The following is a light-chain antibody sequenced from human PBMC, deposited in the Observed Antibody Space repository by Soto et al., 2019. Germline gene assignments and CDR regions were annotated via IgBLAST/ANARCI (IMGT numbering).Light chain of an antibody. Sequence: ESGVKKSPYTLSLYPGERATLSCRASQSVSGSYLAWYQQKPGQAPRLLIYGASSRATGIPDRFSGSGSGTDFTLTISSLQSEDFATYYCHQYNSFWTFCQVTKVDIK. CDR2: GAS. CDR1: QSVSGSY. V-gene: IGKV3-20*01. CDR3: HQYNSFWT. J-gene: IGKJ1*01.